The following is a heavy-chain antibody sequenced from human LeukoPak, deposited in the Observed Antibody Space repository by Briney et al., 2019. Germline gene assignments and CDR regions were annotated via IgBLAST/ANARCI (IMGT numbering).Heavy chain of an antibody. D-gene: IGHD3-22*01. V-gene: IGHV1-24*01. J-gene: IGHJ4*02. CDR3: ATDYYYDSSGSYYTIDY. Sequence: GASVKVSCKASGYTFSSYDINWVRQATGQGLGWMGGFDPEDGETFYAQKFQGRVTMTEDTSTDTAYMELSSLRSEDTAVYYCATDYYYDSSGSYYTIDYWGQGTLVTVSS. CDR2: FDPEDGET. CDR1: GYTFSSYD.